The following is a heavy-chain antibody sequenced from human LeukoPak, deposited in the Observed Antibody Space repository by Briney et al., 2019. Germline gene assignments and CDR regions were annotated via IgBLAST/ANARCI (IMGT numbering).Heavy chain of an antibody. Sequence: ASVTVSCKASGYTFTVYYMHWVRQAPGQGLEWMGWINPNSGGTNYAQKFQGRVTMTRDTSISTAYMELSRLRSDDTAVYYCARDGIVGAREAVYYFDYWGQGTLVTVSS. CDR1: GYTFTVYY. J-gene: IGHJ4*02. V-gene: IGHV1-2*02. D-gene: IGHD1-26*01. CDR3: ARDGIVGAREAVYYFDY. CDR2: INPNSGGT.